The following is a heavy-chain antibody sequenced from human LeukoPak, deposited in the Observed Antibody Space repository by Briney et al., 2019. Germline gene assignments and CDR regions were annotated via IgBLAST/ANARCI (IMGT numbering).Heavy chain of an antibody. D-gene: IGHD6-13*01. J-gene: IGHJ4*02. Sequence: GGSLRLSCAASGFTLSSYWMHWVRQAPGKGLVWVSRISSDGISARNADSVKGRFTISRDNAKNMLYLQMNSLRAEDTAVYYCAKGSLSVPHSSDWYRYWGQGTLVTVSS. CDR1: GFTLSSYW. V-gene: IGHV3-74*01. CDR2: ISSDGISA. CDR3: AKGSLSVPHSSDWYRY.